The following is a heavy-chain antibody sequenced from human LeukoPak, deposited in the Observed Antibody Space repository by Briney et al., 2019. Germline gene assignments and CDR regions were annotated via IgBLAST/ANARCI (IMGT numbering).Heavy chain of an antibody. J-gene: IGHJ4*02. V-gene: IGHV3-21*01. CDR3: ARDLLGWELHYFDY. CDR1: GFTFSSYE. D-gene: IGHD1-26*01. CDR2: ISGSSSYI. Sequence: GGSLRLSCAASGFTFSSYEMNWVRQAPGKGLEWVSSISGSSSYIYYADSVKGRFSISRDNAKNSLYLQMNSLRAEGTAVYYCARDLLGWELHYFDYWGQGTLVTVSS.